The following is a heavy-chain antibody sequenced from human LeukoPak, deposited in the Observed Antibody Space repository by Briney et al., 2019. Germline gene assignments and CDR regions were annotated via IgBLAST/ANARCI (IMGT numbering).Heavy chain of an antibody. D-gene: IGHD6-19*01. CDR1: GFTFSSYG. J-gene: IGHJ4*02. CDR2: IWYDGSNK. V-gene: IGHV3-33*01. Sequence: PGGSLRLSCAASGFTFSSYGMHWVRQAPGKGLEWVAVIWYDGSNKYYADSVKGRFTISRDNSKNTLYLQMNSLRAEDTAVYYCARDGAVAEWGFDYWGQGTLVTVSS. CDR3: ARDGAVAEWGFDY.